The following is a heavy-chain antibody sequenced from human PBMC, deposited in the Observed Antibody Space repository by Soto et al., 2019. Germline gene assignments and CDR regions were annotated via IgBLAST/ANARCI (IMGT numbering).Heavy chain of an antibody. CDR3: ARDLVAMVTSNYYGMDV. V-gene: IGHV4-4*07. CDR1: GGSISSYY. CDR2: IYTSGST. D-gene: IGHD5-18*01. Sequence: QVQLQESGPGLVKPSETLSLTCTVSGGSISSYYWSWIRQPAGKGLEWLGRIYTSGSTNYNPSLKSRVTMSVDTSKNQFALKLSAVTAADTAVYYCARDLVAMVTSNYYGMDVWGQGTTVTVSS. J-gene: IGHJ6*02.